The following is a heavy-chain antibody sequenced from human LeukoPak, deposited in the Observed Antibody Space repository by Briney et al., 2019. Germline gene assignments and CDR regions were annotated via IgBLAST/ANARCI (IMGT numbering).Heavy chain of an antibody. V-gene: IGHV4-39*07. D-gene: IGHD3-10*01. CDR1: GGSISSSSYY. CDR2: IYYSGST. CDR3: ARDEGSGVYFDY. J-gene: IGHJ4*02. Sequence: SETLSLTCTVSGGSISSSSYYWGWIRQPPGKGLEWIGSIYYSGSTYYNPSLKSRVTISVDTSKNQFSLKLSSVTAADTAVYYCARDEGSGVYFDYWGQGTLVTVSS.